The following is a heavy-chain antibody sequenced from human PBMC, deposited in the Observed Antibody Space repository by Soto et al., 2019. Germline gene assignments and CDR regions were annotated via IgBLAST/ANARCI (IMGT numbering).Heavy chain of an antibody. Sequence: SVKVSCKASGGTFSSYAISWVRQAPGQGLEWMGGIIPIFGTANYAQKFQGRVTITADESTSTAYMELSSLRSEDTAAYYCARKKFAVAGLDAFDIWGQGTMVTVSS. J-gene: IGHJ3*02. D-gene: IGHD6-19*01. CDR1: GGTFSSYA. V-gene: IGHV1-69*13. CDR2: IIPIFGTA. CDR3: ARKKFAVAGLDAFDI.